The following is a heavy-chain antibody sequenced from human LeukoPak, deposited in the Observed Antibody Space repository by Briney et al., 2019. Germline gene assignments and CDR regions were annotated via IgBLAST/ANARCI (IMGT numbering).Heavy chain of an antibody. CDR2: ISGSGGIA. CDR1: GFTFSNYG. D-gene: IGHD6-19*01. CDR3: AKDGYSSAWNFDP. V-gene: IGHV3-23*01. Sequence: GGSLRLSCAASGFTFSNYGMSWVRQAPGKGVQWVSLISGSGGIAYYADSVKGRFTISRDNSKNTLYLQMNSLRAEDTAVYYCAKDGYSSAWNFDPWGQGTLVTVSS. J-gene: IGHJ5*02.